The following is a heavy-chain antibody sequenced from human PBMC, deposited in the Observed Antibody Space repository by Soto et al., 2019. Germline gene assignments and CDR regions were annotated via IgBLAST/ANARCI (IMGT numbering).Heavy chain of an antibody. V-gene: IGHV3-33*01. D-gene: IGHD6-19*01. Sequence: QVQLVESGGGVVQPGRSLRLSCAASGFTFSSYGMHWVRQAPGKGLEWVAVIWYDGSNKYYADSVKGRFTISRDNSKNTLYLQMNSLRAEDTAVYYGARETVAGTFDYWGQGTLVTVSS. CDR1: GFTFSSYG. J-gene: IGHJ4*02. CDR3: ARETVAGTFDY. CDR2: IWYDGSNK.